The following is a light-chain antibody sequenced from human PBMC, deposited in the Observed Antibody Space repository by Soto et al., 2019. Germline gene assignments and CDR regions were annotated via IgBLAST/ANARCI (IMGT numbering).Light chain of an antibody. J-gene: IGKJ4*01. CDR3: QQRTNWPPLT. V-gene: IGKV3-11*01. Sequence: EIVLTQSPATLSLSPGDRATLSCRASQSVGTYLAWYQQKPGQPPRLLIYDASIRATGIPARFSGSGSGTDFTLTIISLEPEDFAVYYCQQRTNWPPLTFGGGTKVEIK. CDR1: QSVGTY. CDR2: DAS.